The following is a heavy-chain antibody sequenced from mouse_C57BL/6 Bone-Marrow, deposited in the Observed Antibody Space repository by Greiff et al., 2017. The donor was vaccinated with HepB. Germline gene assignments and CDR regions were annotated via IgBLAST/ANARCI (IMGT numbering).Heavy chain of an antibody. CDR3: ARGGMAD. V-gene: IGHV1-55*01. CDR1: GYTFTSYW. J-gene: IGHJ3*01. Sequence: QVQLQQPGAELVKPGASVKMSCKASGYTFTSYWITWVKQRPGQGLEWIGDIYPGSGSTNYNEKFKSKATLTVDTSSSTAYLQLRSLASEDSAVYYCARGGMADWGQGTLVTVSA. D-gene: IGHD2-3*01. CDR2: IYPGSGST.